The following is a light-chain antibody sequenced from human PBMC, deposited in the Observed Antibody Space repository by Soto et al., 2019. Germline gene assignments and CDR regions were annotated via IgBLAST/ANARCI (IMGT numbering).Light chain of an antibody. Sequence: DIVMTQSPDSLAVSLGERATINCKSSQSVLYSSNNKDYLAWYQQKPGQPPKLLIYWASTRESGVPDRFSGSGSETDFTLTISSLQAEDVAVYYCHQYYSTLPTFGPGTKVDV. CDR1: QSVLYSSNNKDY. J-gene: IGKJ3*01. V-gene: IGKV4-1*01. CDR3: HQYYSTLPT. CDR2: WAS.